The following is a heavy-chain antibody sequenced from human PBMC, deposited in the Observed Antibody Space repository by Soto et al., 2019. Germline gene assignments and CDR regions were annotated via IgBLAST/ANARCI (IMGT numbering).Heavy chain of an antibody. V-gene: IGHV1-69*06. CDR3: ARVGSGNRYYYYGMDV. Sequence: SVKVSCKASGGTFSSYAISWVRQAPGQGLEWMGGIIPIFGTANYAQKFQGRVTITADKSTSTAYMELSSLRSEDTAVYYCARVGSGNRYYYYGMDVWGQGTTVTVS. CDR2: IIPIFGTA. CDR1: GGTFSSYA. D-gene: IGHD1-26*01. J-gene: IGHJ6*02.